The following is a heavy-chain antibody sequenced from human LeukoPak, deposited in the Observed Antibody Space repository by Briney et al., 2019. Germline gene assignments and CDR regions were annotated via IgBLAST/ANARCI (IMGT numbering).Heavy chain of an antibody. D-gene: IGHD5-18*01. J-gene: IGHJ3*02. V-gene: IGHV3-30*02. CDR1: GFTFSSYG. Sequence: GGSLRLSCAASGFTFSSYGMHWVRQAPGKGLEWVAFIRYDGSNKYYADSVKGRFIISRDNSKNTLYLQMNSLRAEDTAVYYCAKSSYSYGFGTRNDDAFDIWGQGTMVTVSS. CDR3: AKSSYSYGFGTRNDDAFDI. CDR2: IRYDGSNK.